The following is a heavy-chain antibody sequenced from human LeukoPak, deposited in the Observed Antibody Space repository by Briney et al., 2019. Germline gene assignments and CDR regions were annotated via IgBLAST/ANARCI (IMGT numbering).Heavy chain of an antibody. J-gene: IGHJ4*02. Sequence: SETLPLTCTVSGGSINSYYWSWIRQPPGKGLEWIGYIYYSGTTNYNPSLKSRVTISVDASKNQFSLKLSSVTAADTAVYYCARGRIAAAGLYYFDYWGQGTLVTVSS. CDR2: IYYSGTT. CDR1: GGSINSYY. D-gene: IGHD6-13*01. CDR3: ARGRIAAAGLYYFDY. V-gene: IGHV4-59*12.